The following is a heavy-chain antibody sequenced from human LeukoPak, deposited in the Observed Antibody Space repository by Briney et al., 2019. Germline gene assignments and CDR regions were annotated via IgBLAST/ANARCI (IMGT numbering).Heavy chain of an antibody. Sequence: SVTVSCTASGGTFGSYAISWVRQAPGQGLEWMGGIIPIFGTANYAQRFQGRVTITADESTSTAYMELSSLRSEDTAVYYYAREGDYYDSSGYTITYNWFDPWGQGTLVTVSS. CDR3: AREGDYYDSSGYTITYNWFDP. J-gene: IGHJ5*02. D-gene: IGHD3-22*01. V-gene: IGHV1-69*13. CDR1: GGTFGSYA. CDR2: IIPIFGTA.